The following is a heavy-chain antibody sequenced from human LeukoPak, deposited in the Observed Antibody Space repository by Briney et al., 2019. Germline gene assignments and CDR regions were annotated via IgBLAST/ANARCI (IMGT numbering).Heavy chain of an antibody. J-gene: IGHJ4*02. V-gene: IGHV3-15*01. CDR2: IKSKTDGGTT. CDR3: AKRAEGAAAFFYFDY. CDR1: GFTFSNAW. Sequence: GGSLRLSCAASGFTFSNAWMSWVRQAPGKGLEWVGRIKSKTDGGTTDYAAPVKGRFTISRDDSKNTLYLQMNSLRVEDTAVYYCAKRAEGAAAFFYFDYWGQGTLVTVSS. D-gene: IGHD6-13*01.